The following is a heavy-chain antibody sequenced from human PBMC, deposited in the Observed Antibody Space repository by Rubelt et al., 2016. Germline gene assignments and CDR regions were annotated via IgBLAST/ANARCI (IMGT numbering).Heavy chain of an antibody. Sequence: GGGLVKPGGSLRLSCAVSGFNIRSYSMNWVRQAPGKGLEWVAYTSTTGSTTHYADSVKGRFTISRDNAKNALHLQMNSLRAEDTALYYCARDFCSATTCFDSWGQGTLVTVSS. D-gene: IGHD3-3*01. J-gene: IGHJ4*02. CDR2: TSTTGSTT. CDR1: GFNIRSYS. V-gene: IGHV3-48*04. CDR3: ARDFCSATTCFDS.